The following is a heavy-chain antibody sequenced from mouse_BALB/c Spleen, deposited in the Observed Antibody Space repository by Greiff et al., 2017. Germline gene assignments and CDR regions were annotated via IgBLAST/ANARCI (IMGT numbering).Heavy chain of an antibody. CDR2: IWAGGST. Sequence: VKVVESGPGLVAPSQSLSITCTVSGFSLTSYGVHWVRQPPGKGLEWLGVIWAGGSTNYNSALMSRLSISKDNSKSQVFLKMNSLQTDDTAMYYCARALHYYYFDYWGQGTTLTVSS. V-gene: IGHV2-9*02. J-gene: IGHJ2*01. CDR3: ARALHYYYFDY. D-gene: IGHD1-2*01. CDR1: GFSLTSYG.